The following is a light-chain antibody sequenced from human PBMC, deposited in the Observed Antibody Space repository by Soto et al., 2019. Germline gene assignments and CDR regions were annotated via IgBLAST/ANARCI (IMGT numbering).Light chain of an antibody. CDR3: QVWDISSGHVV. CDR2: YDS. J-gene: IGLJ3*02. Sequence: SYELTQPPSVSVAPGKTASVACGGSNIGSKSVHWYQKKSGQAPVLVMYYDSDRPSGIPERFSGANSGNTATLTISRGEAGDEAYYYCQVWDISSGHVVFGGGTKVTVL. V-gene: IGLV3-21*01. CDR1: NIGSKS.